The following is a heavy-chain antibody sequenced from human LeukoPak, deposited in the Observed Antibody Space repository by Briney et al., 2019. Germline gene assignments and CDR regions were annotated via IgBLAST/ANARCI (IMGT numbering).Heavy chain of an antibody. CDR3: AREPPSSYDSSGYYGY. Sequence: ASVKVSCKASGYTFTGYYMLWVRQAPGQGLEWMGWINPNSGGTNYAQKFQGRVTMTRDTSISTAYMELSRLRSDDTAVYYCAREPPSSYDSSGYYGYWGQGTLVTVSS. D-gene: IGHD3-22*01. CDR1: GYTFTGYY. J-gene: IGHJ4*02. CDR2: INPNSGGT. V-gene: IGHV1-2*02.